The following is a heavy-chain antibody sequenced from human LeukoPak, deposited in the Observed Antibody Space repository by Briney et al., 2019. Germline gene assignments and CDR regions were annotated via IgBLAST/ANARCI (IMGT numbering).Heavy chain of an antibody. Sequence: GGSLRLSCAASGFIFSNYWMHWVRQAPGKGLVWVSRINSDGSSTSYADFAKGRFTISRDNAKNTLYLQMNSLRAEDTAVYYCARDDQYYYYYYMDVWGKGTTVTISS. V-gene: IGHV3-74*01. CDR3: ARDDQYYYYYYMDV. D-gene: IGHD2-2*01. J-gene: IGHJ6*03. CDR1: GFIFSNYW. CDR2: INSDGSST.